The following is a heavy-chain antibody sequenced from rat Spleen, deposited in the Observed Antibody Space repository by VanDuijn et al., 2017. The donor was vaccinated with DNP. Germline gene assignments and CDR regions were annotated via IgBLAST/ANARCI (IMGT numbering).Heavy chain of an antibody. J-gene: IGHJ4*01. V-gene: IGHV5S13*01. CDR1: GFTFSNYG. Sequence: EVRLVESGGGLVQPGRSLKLSCAASGFTFSNYGMAWVRQTPEKGLEWVATISTSGGSTYYRDSVRGRFTLSRDNAKNTVYLEMESLRSEDTATYYCTTFEGRDAWGQGTSVTVSS. D-gene: IGHD1-11*01. CDR3: TTFEGRDA. CDR2: ISTSGGST.